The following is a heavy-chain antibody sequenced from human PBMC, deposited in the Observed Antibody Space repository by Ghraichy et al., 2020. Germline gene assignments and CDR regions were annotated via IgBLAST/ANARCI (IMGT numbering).Heavy chain of an antibody. CDR3: AYGGYSLDY. J-gene: IGHJ4*02. CDR1: GFTFSAYW. D-gene: IGHD5-12*01. Sequence: GGSLRLSCAASGFTFSAYWMSWVRQAPGKGLEWVSTINQDGSEKYYVGSEKGRFTISRDNAKNSLYLQMSSLTAEDTAVYYCAYGGYSLDYWGQGTLVTVSS. CDR2: INQDGSEK. V-gene: IGHV3-7*01.